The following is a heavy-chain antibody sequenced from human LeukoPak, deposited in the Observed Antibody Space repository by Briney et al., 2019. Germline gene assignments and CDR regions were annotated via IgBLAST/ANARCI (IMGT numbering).Heavy chain of an antibody. D-gene: IGHD6-25*01. CDR1: GFTFSSYD. CDR3: LLAARDY. J-gene: IGHJ4*02. CDR2: TSGDGDSA. V-gene: IGHV3-23*01. Sequence: LPGGSLRLSCAASGFTFSSYDMSWVRQAPGKGLEWVSGTSGDGDSAYYADSVKGRFTVSRDISKNMLYLQMSSLRAEDTAVYYCLLAARDYWGQGTLVTVSS.